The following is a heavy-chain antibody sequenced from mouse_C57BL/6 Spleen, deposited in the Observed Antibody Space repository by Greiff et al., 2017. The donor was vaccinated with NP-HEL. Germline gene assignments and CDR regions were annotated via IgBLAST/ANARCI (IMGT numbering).Heavy chain of an antibody. CDR2: IYPRSGNT. J-gene: IGHJ3*01. D-gene: IGHD2-14*01. V-gene: IGHV1-81*01. CDR3: ARRGGGTGQGAWFAY. Sequence: QVQLQQSGAELARPGASVKLSCKASGYTFTSYGISWVKQRTGQGLEWIGEIYPRSGNTYYNEKFKGKATLTADKSSSTAYMELRSLTSEDSAVYFCARRGGGTGQGAWFAYWGQGTLVTVSA. CDR1: GYTFTSYG.